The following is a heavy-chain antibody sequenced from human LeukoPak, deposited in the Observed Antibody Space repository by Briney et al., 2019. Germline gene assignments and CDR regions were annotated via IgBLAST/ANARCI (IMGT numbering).Heavy chain of an antibody. J-gene: IGHJ6*03. V-gene: IGHV1-18*01. Sequence: ASVKVSCKASGYTFTSYGISWVRQAPGQGLEWMGWISAYNGNTNYAQKLQGRVTMTTDTSTSTAYMELRSLRSDDTAVYYCARGYCSGGSCYQHYYYYYMDVWGKGTTVTVSS. CDR2: ISAYNGNT. D-gene: IGHD2-15*01. CDR3: ARGYCSGGSCYQHYYYYYMDV. CDR1: GYTFTSYG.